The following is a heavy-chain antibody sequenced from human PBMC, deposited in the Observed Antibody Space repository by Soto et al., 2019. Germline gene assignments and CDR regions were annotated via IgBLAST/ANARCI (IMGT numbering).Heavy chain of an antibody. J-gene: IGHJ6*02. CDR3: GVPILRSYRLRNLARDV. Sequence: SVKVSCKASGGTLTISSHGISWVRPAPGQGLEWMGGIIAMFGTANYAQKFQGRVTITADESTSTAYMELSSLRSEDTAVYSCGVPILRSYRLRNLARDVWGEGTAVTVSS. CDR2: IIAMFGTA. V-gene: IGHV1-69*13. D-gene: IGHD3-16*02. CDR1: GGTLTISSHG.